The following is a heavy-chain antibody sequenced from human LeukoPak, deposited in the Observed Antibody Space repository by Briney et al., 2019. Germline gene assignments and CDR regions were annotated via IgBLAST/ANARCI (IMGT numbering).Heavy chain of an antibody. D-gene: IGHD1-26*01. Sequence: GGSLRLSCAASGFTFDDYGMSWVRQAPGKGLEWVSGINWNGGSTGYADSVKGRFTISRDNAKNSLYLQMSSLRAEDTALYYCARVLLAGSNSWGGFDYWGQGTLVTVSS. J-gene: IGHJ4*02. V-gene: IGHV3-20*04. CDR2: INWNGGST. CDR1: GFTFDDYG. CDR3: ARVLLAGSNSWGGFDY.